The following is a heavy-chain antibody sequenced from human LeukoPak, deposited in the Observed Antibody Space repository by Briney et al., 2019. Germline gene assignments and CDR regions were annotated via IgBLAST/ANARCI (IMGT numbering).Heavy chain of an antibody. CDR2: IYTSGST. V-gene: IGHV4-61*02. Sequence: SETLSLTCTVSGGSISSGSYYWSWIRQPAGKGLEWIGRIYTSGSTNYNPSLKSRVTISVDTSKNQFSLKMSSVTAADTAVYYCARTSVGYSSSWYGQWEAFDIWGQGTMVTVSS. D-gene: IGHD6-13*01. CDR3: ARTSVGYSSSWYGQWEAFDI. J-gene: IGHJ3*02. CDR1: GGSISSGSYY.